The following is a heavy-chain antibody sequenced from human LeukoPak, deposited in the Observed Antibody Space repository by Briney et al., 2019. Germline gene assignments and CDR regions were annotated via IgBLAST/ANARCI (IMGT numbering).Heavy chain of an antibody. V-gene: IGHV3-21*01. D-gene: IGHD6-13*01. CDR1: GFTFSSYS. Sequence: GGSLRLSCAASGFTFSSYSMNWVRQAPGKGLEWVSSMSSSSTHIYYADSVRGRFTISRDNGKHSLYLQVNSLRAEDTAVYYCARATGEIAADAVDYWGQGTLVTVSS. J-gene: IGHJ4*02. CDR2: MSSSSTHI. CDR3: ARATGEIAADAVDY.